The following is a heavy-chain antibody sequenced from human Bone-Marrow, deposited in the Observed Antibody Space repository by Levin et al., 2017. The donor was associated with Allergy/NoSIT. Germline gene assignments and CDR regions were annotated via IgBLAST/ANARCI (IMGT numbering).Heavy chain of an antibody. V-gene: IGHV3-15*01. D-gene: IGHD1-26*01. J-gene: IGHJ4*02. CDR2: IKSKTDGGTT. Sequence: GGSLRLSCAASGFTFSNAWMSWVRQAPGKGLEWVGRIKSKTDGGTTDYAAPVKGRFTISRDDSKNTLYLQMNSLKTEDTAVYYCTTGVVGATTRDYWGQGTLVTVSS. CDR3: TTGVVGATTRDY. CDR1: GFTFSNAW.